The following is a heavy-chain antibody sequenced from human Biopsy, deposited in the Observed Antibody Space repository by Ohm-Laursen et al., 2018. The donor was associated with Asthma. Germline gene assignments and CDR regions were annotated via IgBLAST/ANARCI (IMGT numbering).Heavy chain of an antibody. V-gene: IGHV1-3*04. CDR2: VNTASQDT. D-gene: IGHD3-9*01. CDR3: ARTYYDFLTGQVNDAFAI. CDR1: GDSFSNYA. J-gene: IGHJ3*02. Sequence: SSVKVSCKASGDSFSNYAISWVRQAPGQRLEWMGLVNTASQDTVYSQKFQGRVSITRDTSASTAYMDLSSLRSEDTAVYYCARTYYDFLTGQVNDAFAIWGQGTMVTVSS.